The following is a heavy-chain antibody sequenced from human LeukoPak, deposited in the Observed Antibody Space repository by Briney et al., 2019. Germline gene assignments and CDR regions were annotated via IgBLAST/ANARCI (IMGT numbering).Heavy chain of an antibody. CDR1: GFTFSSYE. J-gene: IGHJ6*03. D-gene: IGHD3-10*02. CDR3: AELGITMVGGV. Sequence: GGSLRLSCAASGFTFSSYEMNWVRQAPGKGLEWVSYISSSGSTIYYADSVKGRFTISRDNAKNSLYLQMNSLRAEDTAVYYCAELGITMVGGVWGKGTTVTSSS. CDR2: ISSSGSTI. V-gene: IGHV3-48*03.